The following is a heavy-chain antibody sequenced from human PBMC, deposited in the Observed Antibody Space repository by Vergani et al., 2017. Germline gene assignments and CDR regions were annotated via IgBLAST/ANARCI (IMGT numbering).Heavy chain of an antibody. Sequence: QVHLMQSGAEVKKPGASVTVSCKASGYTFIGFFIHWVRQAPGQGLEWMGWINPTTGNPTYARAFTGRFVFSLDTSISTAYLQIGSLTAEDTAVYFCARAKRGRLAVGATDSWGQGTLLTVSS. CDR3: ARAKRGRLAVGATDS. CDR2: INPTTGNP. V-gene: IGHV7-4-1*01. J-gene: IGHJ4*02. D-gene: IGHD6-19*01. CDR1: GYTFIGFF.